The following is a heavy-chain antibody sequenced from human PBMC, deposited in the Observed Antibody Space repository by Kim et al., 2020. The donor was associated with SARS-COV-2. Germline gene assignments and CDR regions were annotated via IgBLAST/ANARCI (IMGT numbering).Heavy chain of an antibody. D-gene: IGHD2-21*02. Sequence: GGSLRLSCAASGFNVSSNYMSWVRQAPGKGLEWVSVIYSGGSTYYADSVKGRFTISRDNSKNTLYLQMNSLRAEDTAVYYCASLSCCGDCYYDYYGMDVWGQWTTVPVSS. V-gene: IGHV3-53*01. J-gene: IGHJ6*02. CDR1: GFNVSSNY. CDR3: ASLSCCGDCYYDYYGMDV. CDR2: IYSGGST.